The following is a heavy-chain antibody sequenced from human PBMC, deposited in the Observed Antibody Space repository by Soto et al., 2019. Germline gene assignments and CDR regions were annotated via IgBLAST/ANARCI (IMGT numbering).Heavy chain of an antibody. Sequence: EVQLEESGGGLVQPGGSLRLSCAASGFTFSNYWMNWVRQAPGKGLEWVANVKKDGSEKYYVGSVKGRFTLSKNNAKNAVFLQRNSLRVEATAVYSCVMSLWGFGHLNLDCWGQGMLVTVAS. CDR3: VMSLWGFGHLNLDC. V-gene: IGHV3-7*02. CDR2: VKKDGSEK. CDR1: GFTFSNYW. J-gene: IGHJ4*02. D-gene: IGHD3-10*01.